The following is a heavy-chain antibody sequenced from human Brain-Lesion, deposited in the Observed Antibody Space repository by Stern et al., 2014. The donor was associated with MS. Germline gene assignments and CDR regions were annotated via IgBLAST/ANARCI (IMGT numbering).Heavy chain of an antibody. CDR3: ARGHTSGYYNFDY. J-gene: IGHJ4*02. V-gene: IGHV1-18*01. Sequence: MQLVESGAEVKKPGASVKVSCKPSGYTFTSYAITCVRQAPGQGLEWMGWISTYNGNTNYVQKLQGRVTMTTDTSTSTAYMELRSLRSDDTAVYYCARGHTSGYYNFDYWGQGTLVTVS. CDR2: ISTYNGNT. CDR1: GYTFTSYA. D-gene: IGHD3-22*01.